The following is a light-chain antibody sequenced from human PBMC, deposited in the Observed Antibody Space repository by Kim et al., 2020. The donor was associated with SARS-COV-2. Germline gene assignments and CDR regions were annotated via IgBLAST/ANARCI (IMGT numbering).Light chain of an antibody. V-gene: IGKV1-39*01. CDR3: QQSYSTPYT. CDR1: QSISGY. J-gene: IGKJ2*01. CDR2: VAY. Sequence: SASVGDRGTITCRASQSISGYLNWYQQKPGKAPKLLIHVAYSVQSGVPSRFSGGGSGTDFTLTISSLQPDDFATYYCQQSYSTPYTFGQGTKLEI.